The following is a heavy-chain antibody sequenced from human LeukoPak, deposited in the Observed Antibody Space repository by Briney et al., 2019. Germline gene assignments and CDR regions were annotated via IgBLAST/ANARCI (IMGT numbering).Heavy chain of an antibody. D-gene: IGHD5-18*01. CDR3: ARGIPLSRFDN. J-gene: IGHJ4*02. V-gene: IGHV4-31*03. CDR2: IYSSGST. CDR1: GGSISSGGYY. Sequence: SQTLSLTCTASGGSISSGGYYWSWIRQHPGKGLEWIEYIYSSGSTYYNPSLKSRVTISLDTSKNQFSLKLSSVTAADTAVYYCARGIPLSRFDNWGQGTLVTVSS.